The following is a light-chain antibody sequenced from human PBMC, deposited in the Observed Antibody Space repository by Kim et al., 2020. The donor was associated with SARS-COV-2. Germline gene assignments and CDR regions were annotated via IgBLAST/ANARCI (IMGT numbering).Light chain of an antibody. V-gene: IGLV1-51*01. CDR3: GTWDSSLSAGV. CDR1: SSNIGNNY. J-gene: IGLJ3*02. Sequence: QPVLTQPPSVSAAPGQKVTISCSGRSSNIGNNYVSWYQQLPGTAPKVLIYDNNIRPSGIPDRFSGYKSGTSATLGITGLQTGDEADYYCGTWDSSLSAGVFGGGTQLTVL. CDR2: DNN.